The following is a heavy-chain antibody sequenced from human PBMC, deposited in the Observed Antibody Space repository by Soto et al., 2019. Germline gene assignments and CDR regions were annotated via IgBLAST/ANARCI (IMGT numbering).Heavy chain of an antibody. Sequence: QVQLVQSGAEVKKPGSSVKVSCKASGGTFSSYTISWVRQAPGQGLEWMGRIIPILGIANYAQKLQGRVTITADKSTSTAYMELSSLRSEDTAVYYCARDLRSDTAMVFDYWGQGTLVTVSS. V-gene: IGHV1-69*08. CDR2: IIPILGIA. J-gene: IGHJ4*02. CDR3: ARDLRSDTAMVFDY. CDR1: GGTFSSYT. D-gene: IGHD5-18*01.